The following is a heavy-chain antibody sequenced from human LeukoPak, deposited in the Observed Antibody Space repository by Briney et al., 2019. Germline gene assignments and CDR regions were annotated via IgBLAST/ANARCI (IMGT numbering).Heavy chain of an antibody. J-gene: IGHJ6*02. CDR1: GFTFSSYA. D-gene: IGHD2-2*01. V-gene: IGHV3-11*01. CDR3: ARGFDCSSTSCSCMDV. CDR2: ISGSGSDI. Sequence: GGSLRLSCAASGFTFSSYAMSWIRQAPGEGLDWVAYISGSGSDIYYADSVKGRFTISRDNAKNSLHLQMNSLRAEDTAVYYCARGFDCSSTSCSCMDVWGQGTAVTVSS.